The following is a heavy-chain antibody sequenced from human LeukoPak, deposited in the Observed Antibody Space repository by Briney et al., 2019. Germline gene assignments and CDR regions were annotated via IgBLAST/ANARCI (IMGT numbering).Heavy chain of an antibody. J-gene: IGHJ3*01. V-gene: IGHV3-53*01. CDR3: ARPYPTDAFDV. CDR2: IYSGGST. Sequence: GGSLRLSCAASGFTVSSNYMSWVRQAPGKGLEWVSVIYSGGSTYYANSVKGRFTISRDNSKSTLYLQMNSLRAEDTAVYYCARPYPTDAFDVWGQGTMVTVSS. CDR1: GFTVSSNY.